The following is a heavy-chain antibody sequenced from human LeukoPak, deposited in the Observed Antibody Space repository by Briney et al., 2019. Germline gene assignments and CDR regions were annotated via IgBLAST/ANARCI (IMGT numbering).Heavy chain of an antibody. Sequence: GASVTVSCKASGYTFTSYYMHWVRQAPGQGLEWMGIINPSGGSTSYAQKFQGRVTMTRDMSTSTVYMELSSLRSEDTAVYYCAREGTQADWFDPGGQGTLVTVSS. J-gene: IGHJ5*02. V-gene: IGHV1-46*01. CDR3: AREGTQADWFDP. CDR2: INPSGGST. D-gene: IGHD3/OR15-3a*01. CDR1: GYTFTSYY.